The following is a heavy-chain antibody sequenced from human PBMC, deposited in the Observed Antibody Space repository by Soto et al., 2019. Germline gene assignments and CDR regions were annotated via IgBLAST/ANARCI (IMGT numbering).Heavy chain of an antibody. CDR3: AKPSIAAAGMSYYYGLDV. CDR2: IHLGDSDT. Sequence: LKISCKGSGYTFTNYWIGWVRQMPGRGLEWMGIIHLGDSDTRYSPSFQGQVTISADKSISTAYLQWNSLKASDTAMYYCAKPSIAAAGMSYYYGLDVWGQGTTVTVSS. J-gene: IGHJ6*02. CDR1: GYTFTNYW. D-gene: IGHD6-13*01. V-gene: IGHV5-51*01.